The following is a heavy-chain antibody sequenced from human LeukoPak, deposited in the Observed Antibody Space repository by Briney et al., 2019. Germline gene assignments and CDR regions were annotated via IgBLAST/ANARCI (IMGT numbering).Heavy chain of an antibody. V-gene: IGHV1-18*01. Sequence: GASVKVSCKASGYTFTSYGISWVRQAPGQGLEWMGWISAYNGNTNYAQKLQGRVTMTRDTSISTAYMELSGLRPDDTAVYFCARGPRNDPWGQGTLVTVSS. J-gene: IGHJ5*02. D-gene: IGHD1-14*01. CDR2: ISAYNGNT. CDR1: GYTFTSYG. CDR3: ARGPRNDP.